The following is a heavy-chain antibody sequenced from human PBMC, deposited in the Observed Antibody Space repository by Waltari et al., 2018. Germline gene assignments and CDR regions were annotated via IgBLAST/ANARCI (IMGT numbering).Heavy chain of an antibody. D-gene: IGHD3-22*01. V-gene: IGHV4-59*08. CDR3: ARLPTKYYDSRCWGFFDQ. Sequence: HVQLQESGPGLLKPSETLSLTCTVSGVGDFLGVDNWTWIRQAPGKGLEWIAYRRNSGTTECTPSLESRVTVSAVTSKKQFSLRLTSVTAADTAVYYCARLPTKYYDSRCWGFFDQWGPGILVTISS. CDR2: RRNSGTT. J-gene: IGHJ4*02. CDR1: GVGDFLGVDN.